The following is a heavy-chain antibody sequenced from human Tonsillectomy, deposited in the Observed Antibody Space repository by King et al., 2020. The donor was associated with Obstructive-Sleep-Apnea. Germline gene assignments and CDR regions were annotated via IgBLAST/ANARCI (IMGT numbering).Heavy chain of an antibody. V-gene: IGHV3-30*04. J-gene: IGHJ4*02. CDR2: HAYDGSYK. CDR1: GFTFRICA. D-gene: IGHD3-22*01. CDR3: AGDWYYYYDSSGYYDY. Sequence: VQLVESGGGVVQPGRSLSLSCVASGFTFRICALHWVRQAPGTGLEWWAVHAYDGSYKYSADSVKGRFTYSSDISKNTLYLQMNSMRAEDTAVYYCAGDWYYYYDSSGYYDYWGQGTLVTVSS.